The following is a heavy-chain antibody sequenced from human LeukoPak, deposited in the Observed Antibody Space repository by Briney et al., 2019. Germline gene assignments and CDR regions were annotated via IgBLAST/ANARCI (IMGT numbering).Heavy chain of an antibody. J-gene: IGHJ4*02. V-gene: IGHV3-53*04. CDR3: TRGKEIFDY. CDR2: VYSSGST. CDR1: GFTVSSNY. Sequence: GGSLRLSCAASGFTVSSNYMSWVRQAPGKGLEWVSVVYSSGSTYYADSVKGRFTISRHNSNNTLYLQMNNVRGEDTAIYYCTRGKEIFDYWGQGTLVTVSS.